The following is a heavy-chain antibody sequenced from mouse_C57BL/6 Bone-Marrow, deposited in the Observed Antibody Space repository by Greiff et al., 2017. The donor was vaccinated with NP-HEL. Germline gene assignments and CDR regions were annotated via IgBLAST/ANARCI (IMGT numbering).Heavy chain of an antibody. J-gene: IGHJ3*01. CDR3: AREKGRGAWFAY. Sequence: VQLQQSGPGLVKPSQSLSLTCSVTGYSITSGYYWNWIRQFPGNKLEWMGYISYDGSNNYNPSLKNRISITRDTSKNQFFLKLNSVTTEDTATYYCAREKGRGAWFAYWGQGTLVTVSA. CDR1: GYSITSGYY. D-gene: IGHD3-1*01. CDR2: ISYDGSN. V-gene: IGHV3-6*01.